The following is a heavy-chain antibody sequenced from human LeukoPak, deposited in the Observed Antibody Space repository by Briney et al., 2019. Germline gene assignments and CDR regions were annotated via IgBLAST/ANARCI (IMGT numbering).Heavy chain of an antibody. D-gene: IGHD6-13*01. Sequence: GSLRLSCAASGFTFSSYWMSWVRQAPGKGLEWVANIKQDGSEKYYVDSVKGRFTISRDNAQNSLYLQMNSLRAEDTAVYYCARDGGVIAAAGTGYWGQGTLVTVSS. J-gene: IGHJ4*02. CDR3: ARDGGVIAAAGTGY. CDR1: GFTFSSYW. V-gene: IGHV3-7*01. CDR2: IKQDGSEK.